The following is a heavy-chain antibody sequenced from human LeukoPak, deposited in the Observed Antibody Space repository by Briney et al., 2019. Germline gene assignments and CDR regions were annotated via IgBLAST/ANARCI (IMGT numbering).Heavy chain of an antibody. J-gene: IGHJ6*02. D-gene: IGHD4-23*01. Sequence: GGSLRLSCAASGFTFSTYAMSWVRQAPGKGLEWVSAISGSGGSTYYADSVKGRFTISRDNSKNTLYLQMNSLRAEDTAVYYCAKIRWGGYYYYGMDVWGQGTTVTVSS. V-gene: IGHV3-23*01. CDR2: ISGSGGST. CDR3: AKIRWGGYYYYGMDV. CDR1: GFTFSTYA.